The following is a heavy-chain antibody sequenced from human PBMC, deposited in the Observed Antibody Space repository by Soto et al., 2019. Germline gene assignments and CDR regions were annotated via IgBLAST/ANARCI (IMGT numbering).Heavy chain of an antibody. V-gene: IGHV3-48*01. Sequence: EVQLVESGGGLVQPGGSLRLSCAASGFTFSSYSMNWVRQAPGKGLEWVSYISSSSSTIYYADSVKGRFTISRDNAKNSLYLQMNRLRAEDTAVYYCARGYSSGYEASDYWGQGTLVTVSS. CDR1: GFTFSSYS. CDR2: ISSSSSTI. D-gene: IGHD5-12*01. CDR3: ARGYSSGYEASDY. J-gene: IGHJ4*02.